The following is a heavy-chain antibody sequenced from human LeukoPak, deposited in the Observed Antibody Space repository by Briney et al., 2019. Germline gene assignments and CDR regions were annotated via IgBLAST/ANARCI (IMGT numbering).Heavy chain of an antibody. Sequence: GGSLRLSCAASGFTFSSYWMHWVRQAPGKGLEWVSRINTDGSTTDNTNYAGSVKGRFTISRDNSKNTLYLQMNSLRAEDTAVYYCAKDPTLYSNYPNWFDPWGQGTLVTVSS. V-gene: IGHV3-74*01. D-gene: IGHD4-11*01. J-gene: IGHJ5*02. CDR1: GFTFSSYW. CDR3: AKDPTLYSNYPNWFDP. CDR2: INTDGSTTDNT.